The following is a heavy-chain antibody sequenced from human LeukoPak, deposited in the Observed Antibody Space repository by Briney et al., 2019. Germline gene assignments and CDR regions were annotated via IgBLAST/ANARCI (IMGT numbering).Heavy chain of an antibody. CDR3: ARLRWLQSTELGDY. D-gene: IGHD5-24*01. CDR2: IYYSGST. J-gene: IGHJ4*02. CDR1: GGSISSSSYY. V-gene: IGHV4-39*01. Sequence: KPSETLSLTCTVSGGSISSSSYYWGWIRQPPGKGLEWIGSIYYSGSTYYNPSLKSRVTISVDTSKNQFSLKLSSVTAADTAVYYCARLRWLQSTELGDYWGQGTLVTVSS.